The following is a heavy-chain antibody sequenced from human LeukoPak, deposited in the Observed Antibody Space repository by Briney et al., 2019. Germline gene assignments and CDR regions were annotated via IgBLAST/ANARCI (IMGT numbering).Heavy chain of an antibody. J-gene: IGHJ4*02. V-gene: IGHV3-21*01. CDR3: ARVSVEMATIR. Sequence: KTGGSLRLSCAASGFTFSSYAMSWVRQAPGKGLEWVSSISSSSSYIYYADSVKGRFTISRDNAKNSLYLQMNSLRAEDTAVYYCARVSVEMATIRWGQGTLVTVSS. D-gene: IGHD5-24*01. CDR1: GFTFSSYA. CDR2: ISSSSSYI.